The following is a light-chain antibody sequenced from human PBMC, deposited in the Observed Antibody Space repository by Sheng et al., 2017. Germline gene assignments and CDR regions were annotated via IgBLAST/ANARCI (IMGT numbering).Light chain of an antibody. V-gene: IGKV4-1*01. Sequence: DIVMTQSPDSLAVSLGERATINCKSSQSILYNSNNLNYLAWYQLKPGQPPRLLIYWASTRESGVPDRFSGSGSGXDFTLTISSLQAEDVAVYYCQQYYTTPRWTFGQGTNVEIK. J-gene: IGKJ1*01. CDR1: QSILYNSNNLNY. CDR2: WAS. CDR3: QQYYTTPRWT.